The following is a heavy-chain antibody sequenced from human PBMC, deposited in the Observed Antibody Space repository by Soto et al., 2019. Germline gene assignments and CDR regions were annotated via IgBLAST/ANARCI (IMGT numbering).Heavy chain of an antibody. J-gene: IGHJ4*02. D-gene: IGHD3-10*01. V-gene: IGHV3-15*07. Sequence: EVQLVESGGGLVKPGGSLPLSCAASGFTFKRAWLNWVRQAPGKGLEWVGRIKSGIDGEATDYGAPVKGRFTISRDDSRNTLSLQMNSLKTEDTAIYYCSTGLGTYYSRFDYWGRGTLVTVSS. CDR3: STGLGTYYSRFDY. CDR2: IKSGIDGEAT. CDR1: GFTFKRAW.